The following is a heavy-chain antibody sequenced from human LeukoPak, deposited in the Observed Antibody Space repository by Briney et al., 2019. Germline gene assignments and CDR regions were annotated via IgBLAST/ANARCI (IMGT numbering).Heavy chain of an antibody. V-gene: IGHV3-53*01. J-gene: IGHJ4*02. CDR1: GFTVSSNY. CDR2: IYSGGST. CDR3: ARSHIAAAGPFDY. D-gene: IGHD6-13*01. Sequence: HPGGSLRLSCAASGFTVSSNYMSWVRQAPGKGLEWVSVIYSGGSTYYADSVKGRFTISRDNSKNTLYLQMNSLRAEDTAVYYCARSHIAAAGPFDYWGQGTLVTVSS.